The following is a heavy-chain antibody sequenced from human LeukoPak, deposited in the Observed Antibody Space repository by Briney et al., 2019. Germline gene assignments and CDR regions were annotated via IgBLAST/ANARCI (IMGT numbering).Heavy chain of an antibody. Sequence: GGSLRLSCAASGFTFSSYAMSWVRQAPGKGREWVSAISGSGGSTYYADSVKGRFTISRDNSKNTLYLQMNSLRAEDTAVYYCAKVAVKYSSSWYDYWGQGTLVTVSS. CDR1: GFTFSSYA. CDR2: ISGSGGST. J-gene: IGHJ4*02. D-gene: IGHD6-13*01. V-gene: IGHV3-23*01. CDR3: AKVAVKYSSSWYDY.